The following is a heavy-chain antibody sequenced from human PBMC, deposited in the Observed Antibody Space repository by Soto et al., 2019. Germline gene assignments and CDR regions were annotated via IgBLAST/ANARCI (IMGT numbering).Heavy chain of an antibody. CDR3: ASDGGVYDYSPFDY. J-gene: IGHJ4*02. CDR2: IIPIFGTA. CDR1: GGTFSSYA. Sequence: QVQLVQSGAEVKKPGSSVKVSCKASGGTFSSYAISWVRQAPGQGLEWMGGIIPIFGTADYAQKFQGRVTITAVESTSTAYMELSSLGSEDTAVYYCASDGGVYDYSPFDYWGQGTLVTVSS. D-gene: IGHD4-4*01. V-gene: IGHV1-69*12.